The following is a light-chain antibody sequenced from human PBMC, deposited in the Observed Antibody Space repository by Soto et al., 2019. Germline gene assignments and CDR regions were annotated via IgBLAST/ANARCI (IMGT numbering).Light chain of an antibody. V-gene: IGKV1-27*01. CDR1: QGISNY. CDR2: AAS. Sequence: DIQMTQSPSSLSASVGDRVTITCRASQGISNYLAWYQQKPGKVPKLLIYAASTLQSGVPSRFSGCGSGTDFTLTHSSLKPEDVPIXXXXXXNSAPFTFGPGTKVDIK. CDR3: XXXNSAPFT. J-gene: IGKJ3*01.